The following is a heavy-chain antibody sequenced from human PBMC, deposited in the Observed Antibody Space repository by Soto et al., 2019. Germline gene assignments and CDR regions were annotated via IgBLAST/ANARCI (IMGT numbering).Heavy chain of an antibody. CDR2: ILYGGNA. J-gene: IGHJ4*02. CDR1: GASISDSRFY. V-gene: IGHV4-39*01. D-gene: IGHD7-27*01. CDR3: ARHNHWGALDD. Sequence: QLQLQESGPGLVHPSETLSLTCTVSGASISDSRFYWAWIRQPPGKGLEWTATILYGGNAFYNPSRSSRAPISLDTSRNQFSLTLSSVSAADTAVFYCARHNHWGALDDWGKGTLVTVSS.